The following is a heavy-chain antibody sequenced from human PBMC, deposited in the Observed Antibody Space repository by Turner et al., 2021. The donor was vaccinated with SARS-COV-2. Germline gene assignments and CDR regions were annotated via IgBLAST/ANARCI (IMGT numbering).Heavy chain of an antibody. CDR3: ARLYHHDTSGVDF. CDR1: GVSIPSTNFF. D-gene: IGHD3-22*01. V-gene: IGHV4-39*01. Sequence: QVPLQEAGPGLVKPSETLSLGCPVSGVSIPSTNFFWGWIRQSPGKGLEWMGSFSYSGSTFYKPSFKGRVTMSADPSKRQFYLRLTSVTAADTAVYYCARLYHHDTSGVDFWVQGTQVTVSS. CDR2: FSYSGST. J-gene: IGHJ4*02.